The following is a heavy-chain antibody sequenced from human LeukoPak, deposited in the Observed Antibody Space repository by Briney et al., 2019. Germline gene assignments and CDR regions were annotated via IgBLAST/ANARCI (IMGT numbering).Heavy chain of an antibody. CDR2: IYTSGTI. CDR1: GGSISSYY. CDR3: ARDSGTTGEVKFDP. Sequence: SETLSLTCTVSGGSISSYYWSWIRQPAGTALEWIGRIYTSGTITYNPSLKIRVTMSVDTSKNQFSLKLSSVTAADTAVYYCARDSGTTGEVKFDPWGQGTLVTVSS. J-gene: IGHJ5*02. V-gene: IGHV4-4*07. D-gene: IGHD3-10*01.